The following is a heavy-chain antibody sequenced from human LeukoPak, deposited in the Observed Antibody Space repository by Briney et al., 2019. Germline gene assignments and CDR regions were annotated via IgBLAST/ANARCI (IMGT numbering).Heavy chain of an antibody. V-gene: IGHV4-39*07. J-gene: IGHJ4*02. CDR2: IYSSGST. CDR3: ARDSSSSRPNFDC. D-gene: IGHD6-13*01. Sequence: SETLSLTCTVSGGSISSSSYYWGWIRQPPGKGLEWITSIYSSGSTYYNPSLKSRVTISLDTSKNQFSLKLSSVTAADTAVYYCARDSSSSRPNFDCWGQGILVTVSS. CDR1: GGSISSSSYY.